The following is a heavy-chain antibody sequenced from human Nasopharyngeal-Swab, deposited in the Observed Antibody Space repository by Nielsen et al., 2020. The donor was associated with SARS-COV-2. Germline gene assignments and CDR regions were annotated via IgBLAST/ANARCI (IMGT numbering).Heavy chain of an antibody. J-gene: IGHJ6*02. Sequence: ASVKVSCKASGYTFSKYAINWVRQAPGQGLEWMGWINTNAGTATYVQGFTGRFVFSLDTSVSTAYLQIVSLRTEDSAVFYCARDTWDVWGQGTTVTVSS. V-gene: IGHV7-4-1*01. D-gene: IGHD2/OR15-2a*01. CDR3: ARDTWDV. CDR2: INTNAGTA. CDR1: GYTFSKYA.